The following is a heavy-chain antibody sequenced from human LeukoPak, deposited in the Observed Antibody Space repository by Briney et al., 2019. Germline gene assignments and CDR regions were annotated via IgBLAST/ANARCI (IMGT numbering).Heavy chain of an antibody. Sequence: SETLSLTCAVYGGSFSGYYWSWIRQPPGKGLEWIGEINHSGSTNYNPSLKSRVTISVDTSKNQFSLKLSSVTAADTAVYYCARGQWLVDYWGQGTLVTVSS. CDR1: GGSFSGYY. D-gene: IGHD6-19*01. CDR2: INHSGST. J-gene: IGHJ4*02. V-gene: IGHV4-34*01. CDR3: ARGQWLVDY.